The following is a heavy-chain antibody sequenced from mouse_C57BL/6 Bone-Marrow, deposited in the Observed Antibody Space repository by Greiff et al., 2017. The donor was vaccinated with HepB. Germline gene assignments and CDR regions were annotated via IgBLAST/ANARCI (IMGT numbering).Heavy chain of an antibody. Sequence: EVQLVESGPGLVKPSQSLSLTCSVTGYSITSGYYWNWIRQFPGNKLEWMGYISYDGSNNYNPSLKNRISITRDTSKNQFFLTLNSVTTEDTATYYCANLNYYGSSYWYFDVWGTGTTVTVSS. CDR3: ANLNYYGSSYWYFDV. D-gene: IGHD1-1*01. CDR1: GYSITSGYY. V-gene: IGHV3-6*01. CDR2: ISYDGSN. J-gene: IGHJ1*03.